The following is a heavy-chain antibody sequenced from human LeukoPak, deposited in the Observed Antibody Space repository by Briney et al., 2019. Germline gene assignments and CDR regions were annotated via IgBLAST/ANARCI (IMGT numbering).Heavy chain of an antibody. CDR3: ARQEYTSGWFSRSPQAFDI. CDR1: GGTFSSNA. CDR2: ISAIVGAT. J-gene: IGHJ3*02. D-gene: IGHD6-19*01. Sequence: SLKVSCKPSGGTFSSNAISWGRHGHGRGLGWMAKISAIVGATKYAQTLRGGGTITADEATSTCYMVLSSVRADETPAYYGARQEYTSGWFSRSPQAFDIWGLGTMVTVSS. V-gene: IGHV1-69*11.